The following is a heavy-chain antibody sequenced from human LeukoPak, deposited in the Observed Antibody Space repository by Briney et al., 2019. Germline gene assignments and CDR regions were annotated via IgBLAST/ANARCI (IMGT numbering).Heavy chain of an antibody. V-gene: IGHV3-48*04. CDR1: GFTFSSYS. J-gene: IGHJ4*02. CDR2: ISSSSSTI. D-gene: IGHD4-11*01. CDR3: TREDHSNYNY. Sequence: GGSLRLSCAASGFTFSSYSMNWVRQAPGKGLEWVSYISSSSSTIYYADSVKGRFTISRDNARNSLNLQMNSLRAEDTAVYYCTREDHSNYNYWGQGTLVTVSS.